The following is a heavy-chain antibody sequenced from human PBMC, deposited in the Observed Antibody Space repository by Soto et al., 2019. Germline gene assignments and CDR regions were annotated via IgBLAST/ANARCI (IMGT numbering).Heavy chain of an antibody. CDR2: IRSKANSYAT. D-gene: IGHD5-18*01. J-gene: IGHJ6*02. Sequence: PGGSRDLSGAASGFTFRGSAMTGFGQAPGKGLEWVGRIRSKANSYATAYAASVKGRFTISRDDSKNTAYLQMNSLKTEDTAVYYCTSDTARVYYGMDVWGQGTTVTVSS. V-gene: IGHV3-73*01. CDR1: GFTFRGSA. CDR3: TSDTARVYYGMDV.